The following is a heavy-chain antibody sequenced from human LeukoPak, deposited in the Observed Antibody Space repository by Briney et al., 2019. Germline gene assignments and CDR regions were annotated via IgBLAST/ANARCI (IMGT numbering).Heavy chain of an antibody. Sequence: GGSLRLSCAASGFTFSDVWMSWVRQVPGKGLEWVGRIISKTDGGTTDYAAPVKGRFTISRDDSENTVYLQMNSLKGEDTAMYYCARDLGWYNLDYWGQGTLVTVPS. CDR2: IISKTDGGTT. CDR1: GFTFSDVW. J-gene: IGHJ4*02. CDR3: ARDLGWYNLDY. D-gene: IGHD1-14*01. V-gene: IGHV3-15*01.